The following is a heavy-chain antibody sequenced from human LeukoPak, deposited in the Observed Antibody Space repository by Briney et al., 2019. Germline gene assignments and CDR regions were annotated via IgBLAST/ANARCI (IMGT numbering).Heavy chain of an antibody. CDR2: ISAYNGNT. Sequence: GASVKVSCKASGYTFTSYYMHWVRQAPGQGLEWMGWISAYNGNTNYAQKLQGRVTMTTDTSTSTAYMELRSLRSDDTAVYYCARDNPVSGSYYLQGPLNYWGQGTLVTVSS. CDR1: GYTFTSYY. J-gene: IGHJ4*02. CDR3: ARDNPVSGSYYLQGPLNY. V-gene: IGHV1-18*04. D-gene: IGHD3-10*01.